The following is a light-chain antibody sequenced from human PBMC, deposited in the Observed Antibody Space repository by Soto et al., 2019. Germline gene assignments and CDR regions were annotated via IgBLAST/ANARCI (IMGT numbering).Light chain of an antibody. CDR3: ISYTRSSTYV. J-gene: IGLJ1*01. Sequence: QSALTQPASVSGSPGQSITISCTGTSSDVYNYVSWYQHHPGQAPKLMIYEVSYRPSELTNRSSGYKACNTASLTSSALQDEDEADYYCISYTRSSTYVFGTGTKLTVL. CDR1: SSDVYNY. V-gene: IGLV2-14*01. CDR2: EVS.